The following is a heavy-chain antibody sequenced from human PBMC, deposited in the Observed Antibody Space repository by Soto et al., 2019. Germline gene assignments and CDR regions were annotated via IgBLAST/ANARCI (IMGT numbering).Heavy chain of an antibody. CDR2: IWYDGSNK. CDR3: ARVYCSGGSCQSRDYYYYYMDV. CDR1: GFTFSSYG. J-gene: IGHJ6*03. V-gene: IGHV3-33*08. Sequence: GGSLRLPCAASGFTFSSYGIHWVRQAPGKGLEWVAVIWYDGSNKYYADSVKGRFTISRDNSKNTLYLQMNSLRAEDTAVYYCARVYCSGGSCQSRDYYYYYMDVWGKGTTVTVSS. D-gene: IGHD2-15*01.